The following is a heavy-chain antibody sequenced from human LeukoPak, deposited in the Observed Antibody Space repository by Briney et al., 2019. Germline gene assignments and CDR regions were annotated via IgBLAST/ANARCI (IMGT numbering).Heavy chain of an antibody. J-gene: IGHJ3*02. D-gene: IGHD1-1*01. CDR3: ARGGAGATKDDTFDI. CDR1: GFTFRSYS. V-gene: IGHV3-21*01. CDR2: ISSGNSVI. Sequence: GGSLRLSCADSGFTFRSYSMNWVRQAPGRGLEWVSSISSGNSVIFYADSVKGRFTISRDNAKNSLYLQMISLRAEDTAMYYCARGGAGATKDDTFDIWGQGTMVTVSS.